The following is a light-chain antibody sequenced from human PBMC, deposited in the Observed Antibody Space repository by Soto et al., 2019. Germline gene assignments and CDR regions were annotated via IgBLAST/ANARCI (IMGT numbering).Light chain of an antibody. Sequence: QSVLTQPRSVSGSPGQSVTISCTGTSSDVGGYNYVSWYQQHPGKAPKVMIYDVSKRPSGVPDRFSGSKSGNTASLTISGLQAEDEADYYCWLYAGSDTVYVSGTGTKLTVL. CDR2: DVS. V-gene: IGLV2-11*01. J-gene: IGLJ1*01. CDR3: WLYAGSDTVYV. CDR1: SSDVGGYNY.